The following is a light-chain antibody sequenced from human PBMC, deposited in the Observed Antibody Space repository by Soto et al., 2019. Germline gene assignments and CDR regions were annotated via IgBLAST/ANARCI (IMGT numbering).Light chain of an antibody. V-gene: IGKV1-39*01. J-gene: IGKJ4*01. Sequence: DIQMTQSPSSLSASVGDRVTITCRASQSIGRFLNWHQQKPGKAPNVLINVASTLRSGVPSRFSGGGSGTDFTLTISSLQPEDFATYYCQQVNGYPSTFGGGTKVDIK. CDR2: VAS. CDR1: QSIGRF. CDR3: QQVNGYPST.